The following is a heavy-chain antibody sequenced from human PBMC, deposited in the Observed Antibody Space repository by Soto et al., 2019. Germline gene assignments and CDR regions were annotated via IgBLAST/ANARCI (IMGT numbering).Heavy chain of an antibody. Sequence: HVHLVQSGAEVKKPGSSVRVSCKTSGYTFSNYAISWVRQAPGQGLEWMGWINTGSGYTNYAHDRVTMTKDAATYTAYLEVNSMRSEDTAIYYCARDRVYTGGSDADYLGQGTLVNVS. J-gene: IGHJ4*02. CDR3: ARDRVYTGGSDADY. D-gene: IGHD2-8*02. V-gene: IGHV1-18*01. CDR1: GYTFSNYA. CDR2: INTGSGYT.